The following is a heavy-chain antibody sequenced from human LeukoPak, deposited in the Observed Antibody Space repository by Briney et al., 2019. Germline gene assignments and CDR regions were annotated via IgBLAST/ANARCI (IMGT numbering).Heavy chain of an antibody. CDR1: GYSFTSYW. CDR3: ARSLDDSSGYLREHDAFDI. J-gene: IGHJ3*02. Sequence: GESLKISCKGSGYSFTSYWIGWVRQMPGKGLEWMGIIYPGDSDTRYSPSFQGQVTISADKSISTAYLQWSSLKASDTAMYYCARSLDDSSGYLREHDAFDIWGQGTMVTVSS. CDR2: IYPGDSDT. D-gene: IGHD3-22*01. V-gene: IGHV5-51*01.